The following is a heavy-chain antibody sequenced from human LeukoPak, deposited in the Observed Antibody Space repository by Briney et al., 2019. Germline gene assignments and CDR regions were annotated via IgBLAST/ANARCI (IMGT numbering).Heavy chain of an antibody. V-gene: IGHV3-30-3*01. CDR3: AREARWQLLLEWFDP. CDR2: ISYDGSNK. D-gene: IGHD2-15*01. J-gene: IGHJ5*02. Sequence: SCKASGGTFSSYAMHWVRQAPGKGLEWVAVISYDGSNKYYADSVKGRFTISRDNSKNTLYLQMNSLRAEDTAVYYCAREARWQLLLEWFDPWGQGTLVTVSS. CDR1: GGTFSSYA.